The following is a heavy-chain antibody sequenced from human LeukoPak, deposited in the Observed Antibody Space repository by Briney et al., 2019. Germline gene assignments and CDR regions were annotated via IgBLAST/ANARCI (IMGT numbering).Heavy chain of an antibody. Sequence: SETLSPTCTVSGGSISSSSYYWGWIRQPPGEGLQWIGEINRSGRTNYNPSLKSRVTISVDTSKNQFSLKLSSVTAADTAVYYCARVPGAGGDYFDYWGQGTLVTVSS. V-gene: IGHV4-39*07. CDR1: GGSISSSSYY. CDR3: ARVPGAGGDYFDY. J-gene: IGHJ4*02. CDR2: INRSGRT. D-gene: IGHD1-26*01.